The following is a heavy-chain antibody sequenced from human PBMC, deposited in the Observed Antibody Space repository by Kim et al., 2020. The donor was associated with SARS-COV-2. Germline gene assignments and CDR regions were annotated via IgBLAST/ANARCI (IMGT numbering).Heavy chain of an antibody. J-gene: IGHJ4*02. V-gene: IGHV1-69*04. D-gene: IGHD5-12*01. CDR3: APGDGVATMGDY. CDR1: GGTFSSYA. CDR2: IIPILGIA. Sequence: SVKVSCKASGGTFSSYAISWVRQAPGQGLEWMGRIIPILGIANYAQKFQGRVTITADKSTSTAYMELSSLRSEDTAVYYCAPGDGVATMGDYWGQGTLVTVSS.